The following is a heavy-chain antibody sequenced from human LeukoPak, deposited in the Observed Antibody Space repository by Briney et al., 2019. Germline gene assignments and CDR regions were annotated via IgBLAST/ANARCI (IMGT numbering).Heavy chain of an antibody. CDR3: ARDVWAYYYDSSGSLGY. CDR2: ISSSSSYI. J-gene: IGHJ4*02. CDR1: GFTFSSYS. V-gene: IGHV3-21*01. Sequence: PGGSLRLSCAASGFTFSSYSMNWVRQAPGKGLEWVSSISSSSSYIYYADSAKGRFTISRDNAKNSLYLQMNSLRAEDTAVYYCARDVWAYYYDSSGSLGYWGQGTLVTVSS. D-gene: IGHD3-22*01.